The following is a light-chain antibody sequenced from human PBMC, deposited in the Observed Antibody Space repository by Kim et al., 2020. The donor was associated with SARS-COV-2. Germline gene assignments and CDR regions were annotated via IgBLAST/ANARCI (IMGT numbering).Light chain of an antibody. J-gene: IGLJ3*02. CDR2: VNRDGSH. CDR1: SGHSSYA. Sequence: ASVRLTCILSSGHSSYAIAWHQQQPGKGPRFLMKVNRDGSHIKGDGIPDRFSGSTSGAERYLTISSLQPEDEADYYCQTWDTGIRVFGGGTKLTVL. V-gene: IGLV4-69*01. CDR3: QTWDTGIRV.